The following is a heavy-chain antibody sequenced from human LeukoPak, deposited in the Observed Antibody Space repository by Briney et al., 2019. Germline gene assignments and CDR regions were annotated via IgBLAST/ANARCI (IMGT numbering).Heavy chain of an antibody. V-gene: IGHV1-2*02. CDR1: GYTFSDYY. J-gene: IGHJ4*02. Sequence: ASVKVSCKASGYTFSDYYMQWVRQAPGQGLEWMGLINSNSGGRNYAQKFQGRVTMTRDTSISTAYMELSRLTSDDTAVYYCARGGTPSVTTYPIDYWGQGTLVTVSS. CDR2: INSNSGGR. CDR3: ARGGTPSVTTYPIDY. D-gene: IGHD4-17*01.